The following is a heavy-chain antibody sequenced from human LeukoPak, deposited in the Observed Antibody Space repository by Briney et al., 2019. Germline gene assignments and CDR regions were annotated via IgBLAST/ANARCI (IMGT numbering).Heavy chain of an antibody. Sequence: SETLSLTCTVSGGSISSYYWSWIRQPPGKGLEWIGYIYYSGSTNCNPSLKSRVTISVDTSKNQFSLKLSSVTAADTAVYYCARAHCSGGSCYPDYWGQGTLVTVSS. D-gene: IGHD2-15*01. CDR3: ARAHCSGGSCYPDY. CDR2: IYYSGST. V-gene: IGHV4-59*01. CDR1: GGSISSYY. J-gene: IGHJ4*02.